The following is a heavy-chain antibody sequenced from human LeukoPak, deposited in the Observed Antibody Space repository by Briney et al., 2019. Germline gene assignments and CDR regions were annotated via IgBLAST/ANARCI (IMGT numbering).Heavy chain of an antibody. V-gene: IGHV3-13*01. CDR1: GLTLSRYD. CDR3: VRAPPYSSASWGYYGMDV. D-gene: IGHD6-19*01. Sequence: SGGSLRLSFAASGLTLSRYDMHWVRQATGEGLEWVSAIGTRGDTYYAGSVKGRFTMSRENAKNSLYLQMNSLSAGDTAVYYCVRAPPYSSASWGYYGMDVWGQGTTVTVSS. J-gene: IGHJ6*02. CDR2: IGTRGDT.